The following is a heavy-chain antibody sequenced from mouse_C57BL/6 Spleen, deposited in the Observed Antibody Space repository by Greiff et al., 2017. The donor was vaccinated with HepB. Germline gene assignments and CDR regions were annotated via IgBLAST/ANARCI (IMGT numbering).Heavy chain of an antibody. CDR2: ISYDGSN. D-gene: IGHD3-2*02. CDR1: GYSITSGYY. CDR3: ASVDSSGYSLAY. V-gene: IGHV3-6*01. Sequence: DVQLQESGPGLVKPSQSLSLTCSVTGYSITSGYYWNWIRQFPGNKLEWMGYISYDGSNNYNPSLKNRISITRDTSKNQFFLKLNSVTTEDTATYYCASVDSSGYSLAYWGQGTLVTVSA. J-gene: IGHJ3*01.